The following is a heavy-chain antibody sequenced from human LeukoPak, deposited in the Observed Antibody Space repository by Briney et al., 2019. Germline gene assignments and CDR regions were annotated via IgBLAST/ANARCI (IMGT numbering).Heavy chain of an antibody. CDR3: ARVAAGPF. CDR1: GFISSNDN. J-gene: IGHJ4*02. D-gene: IGHD6-13*01. V-gene: IGHV3-21*01. CDR2: ISSSSNYI. Sequence: GGSLRLSCAASGFISSNDNMNSVRQAPGKGRVWFSSISSSSNYIYYGVSVKGRFTISRDNAKLSLYLQMNSLRAEDSAVYYGARVAAGPFWGQGTLVTVSS.